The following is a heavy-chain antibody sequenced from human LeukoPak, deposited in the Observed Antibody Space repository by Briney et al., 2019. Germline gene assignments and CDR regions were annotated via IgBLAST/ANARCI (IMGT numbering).Heavy chain of an antibody. CDR3: TTTYYYGSGSYLDYYYYGMDV. D-gene: IGHD3-10*01. CDR1: GFTFSNAW. J-gene: IGHJ6*04. CDR2: IKSKTDGGTT. V-gene: IGHV3-15*01. Sequence: GGSLRLSCAASGFTFSNAWMSWVRQAPGKGLEWVGRIKSKTDGGTTDYAAPVKGRFTISRDDSKNTLYLQMNSLKTEDTAVYYRTTTYYYGSGSYLDYYYYGMDVRGKGTTVTVSS.